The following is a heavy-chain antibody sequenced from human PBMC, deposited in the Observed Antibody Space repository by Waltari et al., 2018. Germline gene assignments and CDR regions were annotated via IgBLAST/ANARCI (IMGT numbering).Heavy chain of an antibody. D-gene: IGHD4-17*01. V-gene: IGHV3-53*01. CDR1: GFAVTRSY. CDR3: AKDRSYGHSLAN. J-gene: IGHJ4*02. CDR2: IHAGDNT. Sequence: EVLLMESGGGLHKRGGSLRLSCAASGFAVTRSYMNWVRQAPGRGLEWVSGIHAGDNTYYADSVQGRFTISRDNSKNTLDLQMNSLRAEDTAVYYCAKDRSYGHSLANWGQGTLVTVSS.